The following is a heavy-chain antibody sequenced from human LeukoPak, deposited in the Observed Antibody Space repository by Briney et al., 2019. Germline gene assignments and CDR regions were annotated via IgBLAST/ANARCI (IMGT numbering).Heavy chain of an antibody. CDR3: ETRVDGSGSYYYFDAFDI. CDR1: GYTLTELS. D-gene: IGHD3-10*01. Sequence: ASVKVSCKVSGYTLTELSMHWVRQAPGKGLEWMGGFDPEDGETIYAQQFPGRVTMTEGTSTDSAYMELRSLRSEDTAVYYCETRVDGSGSYYYFDAFDIWGQGTMVTVSS. J-gene: IGHJ3*02. V-gene: IGHV1-24*01. CDR2: FDPEDGET.